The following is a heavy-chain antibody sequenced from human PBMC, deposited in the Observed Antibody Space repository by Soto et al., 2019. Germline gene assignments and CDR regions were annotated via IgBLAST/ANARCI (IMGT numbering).Heavy chain of an antibody. J-gene: IGHJ4*02. Sequence: LSLTCAASGFTFSSYAMSWVRQAPGKGLEWVSAISGSGGSTYYADSVKGRFTISRDNSKNTLYLQMNSLRAEDTAVYYCAKDGYGDYVGMFDYWGQGTLVTVSS. CDR3: AKDGYGDYVGMFDY. CDR1: GFTFSSYA. D-gene: IGHD4-17*01. V-gene: IGHV3-23*01. CDR2: ISGSGGST.